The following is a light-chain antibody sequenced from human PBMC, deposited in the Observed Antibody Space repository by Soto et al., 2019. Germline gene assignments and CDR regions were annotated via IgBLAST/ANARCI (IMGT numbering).Light chain of an antibody. Sequence: QPVLTQPASVAGSPGQSITISCTGTSSDVGGYDYVSWYQQHPGKAPKLVIYEVSDRPSGVSNRFSGSKSGNTASLTISGLQAEDPADYYCGSYTISSTDVLTKGTTVTVL. V-gene: IGLV2-14*01. J-gene: IGLJ1*01. CDR3: GSYTISSTDV. CDR1: SSDVGGYDY. CDR2: EVS.